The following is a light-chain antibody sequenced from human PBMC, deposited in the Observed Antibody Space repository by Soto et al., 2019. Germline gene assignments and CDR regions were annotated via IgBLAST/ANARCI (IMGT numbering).Light chain of an antibody. CDR1: QAVNTS. CDR3: QQYGSSPWT. J-gene: IGKJ1*01. CDR2: GAS. Sequence: EIVLTQSPATLSLFPGERATLSCRASQAVNTSLAWYQHKPGQAPRLLIYGASNRATGIPARFSGSGSGTDFILIISSLEPEDFAVYYCQQYGSSPWTFGQGTKVDIK. V-gene: IGKV3-20*01.